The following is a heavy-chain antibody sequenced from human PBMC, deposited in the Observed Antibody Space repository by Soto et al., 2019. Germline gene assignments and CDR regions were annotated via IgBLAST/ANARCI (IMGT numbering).Heavy chain of an antibody. J-gene: IGHJ4*02. CDR3: VRDHYKMSDFWRAFYSD. CDR1: GFTVNSNY. Sequence: GGSLRLSCAASGFTVNSNYMSWVRQAPGKGLEWVSVIYSGGSTYYADSVKGRFTISRDNSKNTLYLQMNSLRAEDTAVYYCVRDHYKMSDFWRAFYSDWSQGALVTVSS. CDR2: IYSGGST. V-gene: IGHV3-66*01. D-gene: IGHD3-3*01.